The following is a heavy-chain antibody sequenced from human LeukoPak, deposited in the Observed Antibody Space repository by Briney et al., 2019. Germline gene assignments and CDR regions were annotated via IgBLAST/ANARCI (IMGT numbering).Heavy chain of an antibody. D-gene: IGHD6-6*01. Sequence: GRSLRLSCAASGFTFSSYAMHWVRQAPGKGLEWVAVISYDGSNKYYADSVKGRFTISRDNSKNTLYLQMNSLRAEDTAVYYCAREVSSSSPSYYYYGMDVWGQGTTVTVSS. CDR2: ISYDGSNK. CDR3: AREVSSSSPSYYYYGMDV. CDR1: GFTFSSYA. J-gene: IGHJ6*02. V-gene: IGHV3-30-3*01.